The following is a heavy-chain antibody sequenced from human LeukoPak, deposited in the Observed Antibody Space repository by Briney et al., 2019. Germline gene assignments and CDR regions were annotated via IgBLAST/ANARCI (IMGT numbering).Heavy chain of an antibody. CDR2: INPNSGGT. J-gene: IGHJ4*02. V-gene: IGHV1-2*02. CDR3: ARDSIICSCYDY. Sequence: ASVKVSCKASGYTFTGYYMHWVRQAPGQGLEWMGWINPNSGGTNYAQKFQGRVTMTRDTSISTVYMELSRLRSDDTAMYFCARDSIICSCYDYWGQGTLVTVSS. CDR1: GYTFTGYY. D-gene: IGHD2-15*01.